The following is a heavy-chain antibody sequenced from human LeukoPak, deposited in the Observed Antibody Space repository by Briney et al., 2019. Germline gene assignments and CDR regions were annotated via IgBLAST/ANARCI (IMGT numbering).Heavy chain of an antibody. J-gene: IGHJ4*02. Sequence: KSSETLSLTCAVHGESLSGYYCSWIRQPPGKGLEWIGETNPGGSASYNPSLKSRVTISVDTPKNQFTLKVASVTAADTAVYYCARESGLVYYGSWDFDYWGQGTLVTVSS. CDR1: GESLSGYY. CDR3: ARESGLVYYGSWDFDY. D-gene: IGHD3-10*01. CDR2: TNPGGSA. V-gene: IGHV4-34*01.